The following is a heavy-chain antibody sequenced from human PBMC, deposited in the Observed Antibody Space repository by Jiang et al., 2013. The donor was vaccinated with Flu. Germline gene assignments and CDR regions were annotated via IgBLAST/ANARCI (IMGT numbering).Heavy chain of an antibody. D-gene: IGHD3-10*01. Sequence: PGKGLEWIGYIYYSGSTYYNPSLKSRVTISVDTSKNQFSLKLSSVTAADTAVYYCARDRPYYYGSGSYRYGMDVWGQGTTVTVSS. CDR2: IYYSGST. J-gene: IGHJ6*02. CDR3: ARDRPYYYGSGSYRYGMDV. V-gene: IGHV4-31*02.